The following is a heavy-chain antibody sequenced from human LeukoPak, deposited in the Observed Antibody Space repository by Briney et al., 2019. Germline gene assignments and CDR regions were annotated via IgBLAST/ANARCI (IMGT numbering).Heavy chain of an antibody. CDR3: ARDQRFYCGGDCYPLDY. Sequence: SETLSLTCTVSGGSISSSSYYWGWIRQPPGKGLEWNGSIYYSGSTYYNPSLKSRVTISVDTSKNQFSLKLSSVTAADTAVYYCARDQRFYCGGDCYPLDYWGQGTLVTVSS. D-gene: IGHD2-21*02. CDR1: GGSISSSSYY. V-gene: IGHV4-39*07. CDR2: IYYSGST. J-gene: IGHJ4*02.